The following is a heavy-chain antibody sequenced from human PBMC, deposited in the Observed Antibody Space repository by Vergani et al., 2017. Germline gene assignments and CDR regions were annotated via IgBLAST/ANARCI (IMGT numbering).Heavy chain of an antibody. Sequence: QVQLQESGPGLVKPSETLSLTCTVSGGSISSYYWSWIRQPPGQGLEWIGYIYYSGSTNYNPSLKSRVTISVDTSKNQFSLKLSSVTAADTAVYYCARQYDSLTGFVDVWGKGTTVTVSS. J-gene: IGHJ6*04. CDR2: IYYSGST. V-gene: IGHV4-59*08. CDR3: ARQYDSLTGFVDV. CDR1: GGSISSYY. D-gene: IGHD3-9*01.